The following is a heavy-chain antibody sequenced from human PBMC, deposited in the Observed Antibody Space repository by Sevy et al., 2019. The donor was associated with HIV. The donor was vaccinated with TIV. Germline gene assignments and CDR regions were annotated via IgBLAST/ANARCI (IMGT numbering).Heavy chain of an antibody. CDR2: ISYDGSNK. D-gene: IGHD6-6*01. CDR3: TRDRRSSSSTYFDY. J-gene: IGHJ4*02. Sequence: SLRLSCAASGFTFSSYAMHWVRQAPGKGLEWVAVISYDGSNKYYADSVKGRFTVSRSNSKNTLYLQMNSLRAEDTAVYYCTRDRRSSSSTYFDYWGQGTLVIVSS. CDR1: GFTFSSYA. V-gene: IGHV3-30-3*01.